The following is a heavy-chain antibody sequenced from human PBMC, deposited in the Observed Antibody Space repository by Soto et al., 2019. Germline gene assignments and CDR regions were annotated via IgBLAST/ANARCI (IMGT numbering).Heavy chain of an antibody. CDR3: ARGSSSGWPWYFDL. V-gene: IGHV3-23*01. D-gene: IGHD6-19*01. Sequence: GWSLRLSCASSVFTFSTSAMSWVRQAPGKGLEWVSAISGSADSTYYADSVKGRFTISRDHSKDTLYLQMNSLRADDTAVYYCARGSSSGWPWYFDLWGRGTLVTVSS. J-gene: IGHJ2*01. CDR2: ISGSADST. CDR1: VFTFSTSA.